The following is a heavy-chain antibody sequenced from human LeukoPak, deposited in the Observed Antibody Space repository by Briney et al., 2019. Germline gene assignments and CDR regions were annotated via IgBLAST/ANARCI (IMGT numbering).Heavy chain of an antibody. CDR3: ARRVGSSSWFFDY. V-gene: IGHV5-51*01. J-gene: IGHJ4*02. CDR1: GYSFTSYW. CDR2: IYPGDSDT. D-gene: IGHD6-13*01. Sequence: GESLKISCKGSGYSFTSYWIAWVRQMPGKGLEWMGIIYPGDSDTRYSPSFQGQVTISADKSISTAYLQWSGLKASDTAMYYCARRVGSSSWFFDYWGQGTLVIVSS.